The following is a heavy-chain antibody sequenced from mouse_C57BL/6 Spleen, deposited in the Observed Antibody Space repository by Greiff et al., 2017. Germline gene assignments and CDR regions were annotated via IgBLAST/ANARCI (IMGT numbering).Heavy chain of an antibody. CDR2: INPSNGGT. CDR1: GYTFTSYW. D-gene: IGHD1-1*01. V-gene: IGHV1-53*01. CDR3: ARYPVVAADWYFEV. Sequence: VQLQQPGTELVKPGASVKLSCKASGYTFTSYWMHWVKQRPGQGLEWIGNINPSNGGTNYNEKFKSKATLTVDKSSSTAYMPLSGLTSEDSAVYYGARYPVVAADWYFEVWGTGTTVTVSS. J-gene: IGHJ1*03.